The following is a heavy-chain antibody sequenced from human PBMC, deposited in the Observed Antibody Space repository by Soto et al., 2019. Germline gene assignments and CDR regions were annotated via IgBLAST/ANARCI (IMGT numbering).Heavy chain of an antibody. V-gene: IGHV1-8*01. J-gene: IGHJ4*02. D-gene: IGHD3-10*01. CDR3: ARGVTAGVDY. CDR2: MEPSSGKT. CDR1: GYSFTSLD. Sequence: ASVKVSCKASGYSFTSLDINWVRQTTGQGLEWMGWMEPSSGKTGYAQRFQDRVTMTRDTSINTAYMELRGLTSDDTAFYYCARGVTAGVDYWGQGTLVTVSS.